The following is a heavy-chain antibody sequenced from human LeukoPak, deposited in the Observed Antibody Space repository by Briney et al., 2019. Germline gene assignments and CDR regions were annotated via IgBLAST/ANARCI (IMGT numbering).Heavy chain of an antibody. Sequence: GGSLRLSCAASGFTFSIYWMHWVRQAPGKGLVWVSHISSEVSNTRYADSVKGRFTISRDNAKNTLYLQMNSLTPEDTAVYSCARIPGYCSGGSCFSYYFDCWGQGTLVTVSS. J-gene: IGHJ4*02. CDR3: ARIPGYCSGGSCFSYYFDC. CDR2: ISSEVSNT. V-gene: IGHV3-74*01. D-gene: IGHD2-15*01. CDR1: GFTFSIYW.